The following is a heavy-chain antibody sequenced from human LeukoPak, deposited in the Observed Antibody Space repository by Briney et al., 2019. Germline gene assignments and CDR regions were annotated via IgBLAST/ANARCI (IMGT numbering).Heavy chain of an antibody. D-gene: IGHD6-6*01. CDR1: GFTFSSYA. CDR2: ISYDGSNK. Sequence: PGGSLRLSCAASGFTFSSYAMHWVRQAPGKGLEWVAVISYDGSNKYYADSVKGRFTISRDNSKNTLYLQMNSLRAEDTAVYYCARGSAARQAEYFQHWGQGTLVTVSS. V-gene: IGHV3-30*04. CDR3: ARGSAARQAEYFQH. J-gene: IGHJ1*01.